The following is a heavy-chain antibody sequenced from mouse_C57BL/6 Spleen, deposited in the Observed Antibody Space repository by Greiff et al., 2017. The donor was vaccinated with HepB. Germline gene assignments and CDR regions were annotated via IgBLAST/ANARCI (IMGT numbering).Heavy chain of an antibody. J-gene: IGHJ1*03. CDR3: AREFYGNWYFDV. D-gene: IGHD2-1*01. CDR2: ISYSGST. Sequence: ESGPGMVKPSQSLSLTCTVTGYSITSGYDWHWIRHFPGNKLEWMGYISYSGSTNYNPSLKSRISITHDTSKNHFFLKLNSVTTEDTATYYCAREFYGNWYFDVWGTGTTVTVSS. V-gene: IGHV3-1*01. CDR1: GYSITSGYD.